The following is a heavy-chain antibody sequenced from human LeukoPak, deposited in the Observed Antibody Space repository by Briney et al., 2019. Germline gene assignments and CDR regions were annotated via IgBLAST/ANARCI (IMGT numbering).Heavy chain of an antibody. J-gene: IGHJ6*02. V-gene: IGHV1-46*01. CDR3: ARDLDSYYDFWSGLYGMGV. CDR1: GYTFTSYY. D-gene: IGHD3-3*01. Sequence: ASVKVSCKASGYTFTSYYMHWVRQAPGQGLEWMGIINPSGGSTSYAQKFQGRVTMTRDTSTSTVYMELSSLRSEDTAVYYCARDLDSYYDFWSGLYGMGVWGQGTTVTVSS. CDR2: INPSGGST.